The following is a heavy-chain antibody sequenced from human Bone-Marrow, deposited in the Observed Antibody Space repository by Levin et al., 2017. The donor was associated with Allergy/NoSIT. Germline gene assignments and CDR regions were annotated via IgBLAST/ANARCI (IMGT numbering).Heavy chain of an antibody. CDR1: GFTFRISH. D-gene: IGHD2-2*03. CDR2: ISGSTYTK. J-gene: IGHJ5*02. Sequence: GESLKISCAASGFTFRISHMSWVRQAPGKGPEWISYISGSTYTKKYADPVMGRFTISRDNDKNSLYLQMNNLRDEDTAVYYCATWIHEKDIIPGVAWGQGTLVTVS. CDR3: ATWIHEKDIIPGVA. V-gene: IGHV3-48*02.